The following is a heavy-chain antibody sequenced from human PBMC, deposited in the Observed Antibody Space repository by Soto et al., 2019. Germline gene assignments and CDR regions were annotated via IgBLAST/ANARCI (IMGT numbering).Heavy chain of an antibody. V-gene: IGHV3-15*07. J-gene: IGHJ5*02. CDR1: GFTFNNAW. CDR3: TRYTGGDWFDR. CDR2: IKSKTDGGTT. Sequence: PGGSLRLSCAASGFTFNNAWMNWVRQAPGKGLEWVGRIKSKTDGGTTDYAAPVKGRFTISRDDSKNTLYLQMNSLKAEDTAVYYCTRYTGGDWFDRWGQGTLVTVSS. D-gene: IGHD1-20*01.